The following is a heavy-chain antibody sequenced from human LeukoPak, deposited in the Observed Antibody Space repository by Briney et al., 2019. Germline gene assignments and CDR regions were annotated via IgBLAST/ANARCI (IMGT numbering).Heavy chain of an antibody. J-gene: IGHJ4*02. Sequence: GGSLRLSCAASGFTFSSYAMSWVRQAPGKGLECVSAISGSGGSTYYADSVKGRFTISRDNSKNTLYLQMNSLRAEDTAVYYCAKEVRYFHWFLQSMGFDYWGQRTLVTVSS. D-gene: IGHD3-9*01. CDR1: GFTFSSYA. V-gene: IGHV3-23*01. CDR2: ISGSGGST. CDR3: AKEVRYFHWFLQSMGFDY.